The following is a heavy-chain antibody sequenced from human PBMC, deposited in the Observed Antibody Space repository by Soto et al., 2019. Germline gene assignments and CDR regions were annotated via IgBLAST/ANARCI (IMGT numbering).Heavy chain of an antibody. CDR3: ARGYFDSGHGYDL. Sequence: EEQLEQSGAEVKKPGESLKISCKGPGHLFNNHWIGWVRQTPGKGLEWMGLIFTRASETKTSPSFQGHVSFSVDNSINTVYLQWTSLKTTDTGIYFCARGYFDSGHGYDLWGQGTLVSVSS. V-gene: IGHV5-51*01. D-gene: IGHD3-10*01. CDR1: GHLFNNHW. CDR2: IFTRASET. J-gene: IGHJ5*02.